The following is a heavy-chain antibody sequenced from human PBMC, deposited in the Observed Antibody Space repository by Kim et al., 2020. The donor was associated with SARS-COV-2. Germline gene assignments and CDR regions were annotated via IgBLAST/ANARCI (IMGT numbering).Heavy chain of an antibody. CDR2: GST. V-gene: IGHV3-23*01. Sequence: GSTYYAVSGKGRLTISRDNSKNTMYLEMNSLRAEETAVYYGAKGVAAAGYYWGQGTLVTVSS. D-gene: IGHD6-13*01. CDR3: AKGVAAAGYY. J-gene: IGHJ4*02.